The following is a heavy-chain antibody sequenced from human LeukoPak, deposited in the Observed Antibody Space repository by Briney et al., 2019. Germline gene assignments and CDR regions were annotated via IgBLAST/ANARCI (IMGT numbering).Heavy chain of an antibody. D-gene: IGHD3-10*01. Sequence: PGGSLILSFAASGFTFSSYRMNWVRQAPGKGLEWVSTMRSSSRYRYYVDSVKHRFTISRDNANNSLYLQINSLRAEDTAVYYCAVNYYGAGSYEGPFDYWGQGTLVTVS. CDR2: MRSSSRYR. CDR1: GFTFSSYR. J-gene: IGHJ4*02. V-gene: IGHV3-21*01. CDR3: AVNYYGAGSYEGPFDY.